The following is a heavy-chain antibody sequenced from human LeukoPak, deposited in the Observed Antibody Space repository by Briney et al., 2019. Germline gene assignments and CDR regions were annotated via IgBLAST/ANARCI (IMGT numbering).Heavy chain of an antibody. J-gene: IGHJ5*02. CDR2: INHSGST. Sequence: SETLSLTCAVYGGSFSGYYWSWIRQPPGKGLEWIGEINHSGSTNYNPSLKSRVAISVDTSKNQFSLKLSSVTAADTAVYYCARDFGVVNQWFDPWGQGTLVTVSS. D-gene: IGHD3-3*01. CDR3: ARDFGVVNQWFDP. V-gene: IGHV4-34*01. CDR1: GGSFSGYY.